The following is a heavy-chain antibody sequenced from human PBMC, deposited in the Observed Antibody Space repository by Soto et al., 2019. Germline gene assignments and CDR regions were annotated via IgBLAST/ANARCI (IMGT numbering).Heavy chain of an antibody. D-gene: IGHD3-3*01. Sequence: EVQLVESGGGLVQPGGSLRLSCEASGFLFSIYTMNWVRQAPGKGLEWVAYITSSSDTMYYADSVKGRFTVPRDNGKNSLYLQMNSLRDDDTAVYYCARHYTTSRVGAWFDPWGQGTLVTVSS. J-gene: IGHJ5*02. CDR1: GFLFSIYT. V-gene: IGHV3-48*02. CDR3: ARHYTTSRVGAWFDP. CDR2: ITSSSDTM.